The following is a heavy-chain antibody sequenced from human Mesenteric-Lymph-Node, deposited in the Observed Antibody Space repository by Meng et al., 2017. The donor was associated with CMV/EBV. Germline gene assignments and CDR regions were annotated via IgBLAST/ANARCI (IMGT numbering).Heavy chain of an antibody. J-gene: IGHJ4*02. V-gene: IGHV1-18*01. Sequence: ASVKVSCKASDYPFRNQAPGRGLEWEDWISVYSAYTDYAQNLQGRVTLTTDTSTSTAYMELRSLRSDDTAVYYCARLQTYYDFWSGYYTGLIADYWGQGTLVTVSS. D-gene: IGHD3-3*01. CDR3: ARLQTYYDFWSGYYTGLIADY. CDR2: ISVYSAYT. CDR1: DYPFRN.